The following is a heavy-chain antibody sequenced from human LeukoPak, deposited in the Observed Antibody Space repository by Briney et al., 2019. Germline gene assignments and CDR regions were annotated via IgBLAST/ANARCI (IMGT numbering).Heavy chain of an antibody. CDR1: GYTFTGYY. V-gene: IGHV1-2*02. CDR3: ARETYYDFWSGYYEAVVFNWFDP. J-gene: IGHJ5*02. CDR2: INPNSGGT. Sequence: RASVKVSCKASGYTFTGYYMHWVRQAPGQGLEWMGWINPNSGGTNYAQKFQGRDTMTRDTSISTAYMEPSRLRSDDTAVYYCARETYYDFWSGYYEAVVFNWFDPWGQGTLVTVSS. D-gene: IGHD3-3*01.